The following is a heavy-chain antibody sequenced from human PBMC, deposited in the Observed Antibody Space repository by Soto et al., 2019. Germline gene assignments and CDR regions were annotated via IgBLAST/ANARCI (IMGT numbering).Heavy chain of an antibody. CDR3: VRDWTHYDSSGPGDY. D-gene: IGHD3-22*01. CDR2: IIIASGQT. J-gene: IGHJ4*02. Sequence: AASVKVSCKTSGFTFSNSAVQWVRQARGQRLEWIGWIIIASGQTNYAQNLQERVTITRDTSAITAYMELSSLRSEDTAVYYCVRDWTHYDSSGPGDYWGQGTLVTVSS. CDR1: GFTFSNSA. V-gene: IGHV1-58*01.